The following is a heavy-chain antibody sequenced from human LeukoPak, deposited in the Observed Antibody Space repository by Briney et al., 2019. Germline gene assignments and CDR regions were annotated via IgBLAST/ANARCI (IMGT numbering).Heavy chain of an antibody. D-gene: IGHD1-26*01. V-gene: IGHV3-30-3*01. CDR1: GFTFSSYA. CDR3: AFWGGELRLFDY. Sequence: GRSLRLSCAASGFTFSSYAMHWVRQAPGKGLEWVAGISYDGSNKYYADSVKGRFTISRDNSKNTLYLQMNSLRAEDTAVFYCAFWGGELRLFDYWGQGTLVTVSS. CDR2: ISYDGSNK. J-gene: IGHJ4*02.